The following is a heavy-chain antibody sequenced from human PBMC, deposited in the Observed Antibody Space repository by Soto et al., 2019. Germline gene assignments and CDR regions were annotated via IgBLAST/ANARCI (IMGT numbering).Heavy chain of an antibody. CDR2: ISAHNGNT. CDR1: GYTFTSYG. V-gene: IGHV1-18*01. CDR3: ARGRYGDY. D-gene: IGHD1-1*01. J-gene: IGHJ4*02. Sequence: QVHLVQSGAEVKKPGASVKVSCKASGYTFTSYGITWVRQAPGQGLEWMGCISAHNGNTDYTQKLQGRVIVTRDTSTSTAYMELTSLRSDDAAVYYCARGRYGDYWGQGALVTVSS.